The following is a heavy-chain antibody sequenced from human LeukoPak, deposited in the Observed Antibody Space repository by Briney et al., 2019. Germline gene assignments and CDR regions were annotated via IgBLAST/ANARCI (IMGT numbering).Heavy chain of an antibody. CDR3: ARVSGSYRDAFDI. Sequence: PGGSLRLSCAASGFTFSAYWMHWVRQAPGKGLVWVSHINTDESITAYADSVKGRFTISRDNAKNTLYLQMNSLRAEDTAVYYCARVSGSYRDAFDIWGQGTMVTVSS. J-gene: IGHJ3*02. D-gene: IGHD1-26*01. V-gene: IGHV3-74*01. CDR1: GFTFSAYW. CDR2: INTDESIT.